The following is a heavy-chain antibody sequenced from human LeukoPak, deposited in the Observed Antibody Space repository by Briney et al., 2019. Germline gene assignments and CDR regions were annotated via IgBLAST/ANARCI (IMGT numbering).Heavy chain of an antibody. V-gene: IGHV3-53*01. CDR1: GGSFSGYY. CDR3: ARDFPGIGVAGTRPLDY. J-gene: IGHJ4*02. CDR2: IYSGGST. D-gene: IGHD6-19*01. Sequence: ETLSLTCAVYGGSFSGYYWSWVRQAPGKGLEWVSVIYSGGSTYYADSVKGRFTISRDNSKNTLYPQMNSLRVEDTAVYYCARDFPGIGVAGTRPLDYWGQGTLVTVSS.